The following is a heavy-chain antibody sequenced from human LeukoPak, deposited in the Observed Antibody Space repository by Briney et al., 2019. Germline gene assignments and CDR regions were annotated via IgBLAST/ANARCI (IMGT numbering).Heavy chain of an antibody. D-gene: IGHD2-2*01. V-gene: IGHV3-53*01. J-gene: IGHJ6*03. CDR3: ASTYCSSTSCSYYYYYYMDV. CDR2: IYSGGST. CDR1: GFTVSSNY. Sequence: GGSLRLSCAASGFTVSSNYMSWVRQAPGKGLEWVSVIYSGGSTYYSDSAKGRCTISRGNSKNTLYLQMNRLRAEDTAVYYCASTYCSSTSCSYYYYYYMDVWGKGTTVTVSS.